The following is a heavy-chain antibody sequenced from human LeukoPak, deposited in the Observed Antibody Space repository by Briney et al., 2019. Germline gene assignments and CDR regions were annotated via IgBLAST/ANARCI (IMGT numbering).Heavy chain of an antibody. CDR3: ARVMHWDTVMARGRGMDV. CDR2: FDPEDGKT. D-gene: IGHD5-18*01. CDR1: GYTLTELS. V-gene: IGHV1-24*01. Sequence: ASVKVSCKVSGYTLTELSMHWVRQAPGEGLEWMGGFDPEDGKTIYAQKFQGRVTMTEDTSTDTAYMELRSLRSEDTAVYYCARVMHWDTVMARGRGMDVWGQGTTVTVSS. J-gene: IGHJ6*02.